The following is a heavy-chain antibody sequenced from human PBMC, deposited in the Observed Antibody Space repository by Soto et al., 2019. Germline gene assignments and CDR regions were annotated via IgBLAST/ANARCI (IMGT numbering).Heavy chain of an antibody. CDR1: GFSLSNARIG. J-gene: IGHJ5*02. CDR2: IFSNDEK. D-gene: IGHD1-1*01. V-gene: IGHV2-26*01. Sequence: QVTLKESGPVLVKPTETLTLTCTVSGFSLSNARIGVSWIRQPPGKALEWLAHIFSNDEKSYSTSLKSRLTIYKDTSKSQVVLTMTNMDPVDTATYYCARIGRTTGTTWRWFDPWGQGTLGAVSS. CDR3: ARIGRTTGTTWRWFDP.